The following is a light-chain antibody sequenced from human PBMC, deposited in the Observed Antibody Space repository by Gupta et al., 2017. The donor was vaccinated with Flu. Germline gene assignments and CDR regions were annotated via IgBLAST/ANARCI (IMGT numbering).Light chain of an antibody. CDR3: QSYDSSDLWV. V-gene: IGLV6-57*01. J-gene: IGLJ3*02. CDR2: EDK. CDR1: SGSIVSNY. Sequence: VTISCTRSSGSIVSNYVKWYQQRPGSSPTTLIFEDKERHSGVPDRFSGSIDTSSNAASLIISGLETEDEADYYCQSYDSSDLWVFGGGTKLTVL.